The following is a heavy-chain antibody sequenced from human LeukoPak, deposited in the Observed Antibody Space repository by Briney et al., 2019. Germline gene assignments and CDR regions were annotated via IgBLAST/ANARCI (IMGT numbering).Heavy chain of an antibody. Sequence: GGSLRLSCAASGFTFTSHAMSWVRHAPGKGLEWVSIISGSGGSTYYADSVEGRLTISRDNSKNTLYLRTDSLRADDTAVYYWAKDSGYDVDFDYWGQGTLVTVSS. CDR3: AKDSGYDVDFDY. CDR1: GFTFTSHA. CDR2: ISGSGGST. J-gene: IGHJ4*02. V-gene: IGHV3-23*01. D-gene: IGHD5-12*01.